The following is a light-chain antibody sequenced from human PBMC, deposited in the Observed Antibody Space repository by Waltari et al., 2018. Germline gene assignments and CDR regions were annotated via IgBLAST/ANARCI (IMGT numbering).Light chain of an antibody. CDR3: QQSHSTLLS. V-gene: IGKV1-39*01. Sequence: DIQMTQSPSSLSASVGDRVTIPCRASQSISSYLNWYQQKPGKAPKLLIYAASSLQSGVPSRFSGSGSGTDFTLTISSLQPEDFATYYCQQSHSTLLSFGGGTKVEIK. CDR1: QSISSY. J-gene: IGKJ4*01. CDR2: AAS.